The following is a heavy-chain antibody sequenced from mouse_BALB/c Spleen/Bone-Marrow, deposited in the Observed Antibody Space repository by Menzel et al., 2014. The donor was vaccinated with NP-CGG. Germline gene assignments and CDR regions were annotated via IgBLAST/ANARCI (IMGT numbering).Heavy chain of an antibody. V-gene: IGHV5-6-3*01. CDR3: ARGNYGNYVDYFDY. D-gene: IGHD2-1*01. CDR2: INSNGGST. J-gene: IGHJ2*01. Sequence: EVMLVESGGGLVQPGGSLKLSCAASGFTFSSFGMPWVRQTPDKRLELVASINSNGGSTYYPDSVKGRFTISRDNAKNTLSLKMSSLKSEDTAMYYCARGNYGNYVDYFDYWGQGTTLTVSS. CDR1: GFTFSSFG.